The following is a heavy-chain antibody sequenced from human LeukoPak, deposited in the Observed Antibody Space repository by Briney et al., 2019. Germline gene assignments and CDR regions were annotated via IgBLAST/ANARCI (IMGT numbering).Heavy chain of an antibody. Sequence: GASVKVSCMASGYTFTGYYMHWVRQAPGQGLEWMGWINPNSGGTNYAQKFQGRVTMTRDTSISTAYMELSRLRSDDTAVYYCARDHSSGPIYYFDYWGQGTLVTVSS. D-gene: IGHD6-19*01. CDR2: INPNSGGT. CDR3: ARDHSSGPIYYFDY. CDR1: GYTFTGYY. J-gene: IGHJ4*02. V-gene: IGHV1-2*02.